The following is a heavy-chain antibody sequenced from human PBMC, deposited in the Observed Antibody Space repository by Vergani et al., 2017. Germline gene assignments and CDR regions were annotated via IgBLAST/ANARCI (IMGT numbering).Heavy chain of an antibody. CDR1: GYTFTSYA. CDR3: ASSRHDYVWGSYRFGGYFDY. V-gene: IGHV7-4-1*02. D-gene: IGHD3-16*02. Sequence: QVQLVQSGSELKKPGASVKVSCKASGYTFTSYAMNWVRQAPGQGLEWMGWINTNTGNPTYAQGFTGRFVFALDTSVSTAYLQISSLKAEDTAVYYCASSRHDYVWGSYRFGGYFDYWGQGTLVTVSS. J-gene: IGHJ4*02. CDR2: INTNTGNP.